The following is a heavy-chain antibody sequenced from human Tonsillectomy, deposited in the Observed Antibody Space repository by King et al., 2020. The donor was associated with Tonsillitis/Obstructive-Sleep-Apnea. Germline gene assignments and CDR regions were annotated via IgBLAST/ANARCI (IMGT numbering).Heavy chain of an antibody. CDR3: ARGIRGGVVPAAIHGWFDP. Sequence: VQLVESGGGLVKPGGSLRLSCAASGFTFSSYSMNWVRQAPGKGLEWVSPISSSSSYIYYADSVKGRFTISRDNAKNSLYLQMNSLRAEDTAVYYCARGIRGGVVPAAIHGWFDPWGQGTLVTVSS. CDR2: ISSSSSYI. D-gene: IGHD2-2*02. V-gene: IGHV3-21*01. J-gene: IGHJ5*02. CDR1: GFTFSSYS.